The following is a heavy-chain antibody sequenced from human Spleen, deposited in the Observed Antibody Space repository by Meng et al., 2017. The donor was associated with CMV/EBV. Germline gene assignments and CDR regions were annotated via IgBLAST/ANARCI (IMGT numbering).Heavy chain of an antibody. D-gene: IGHD6-6*01. J-gene: IGHJ4*02. Sequence: AQLRGAGPGRVKPSETLSLTCTVSAGSISSYYWSWIRQPAGKGLEWMVRIYTSGSTNYDPSVKSRVTMSVDTSKNQFSLKLSSVTAADTAVYYCAREGRYSSSPTDYWGQGTLVTVAS. CDR1: AGSISSYY. CDR2: IYTSGST. V-gene: IGHV4-4*07. CDR3: AREGRYSSSPTDY.